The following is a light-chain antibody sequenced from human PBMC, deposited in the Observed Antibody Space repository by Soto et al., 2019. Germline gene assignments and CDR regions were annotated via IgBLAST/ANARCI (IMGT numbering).Light chain of an antibody. Sequence: EIVMTQSPATLSASPGERATLSCRASQSVSSNLAWYQQKPGQAPRLLIYAASTRATGIPARFSGSGSGTEFTLTISSLQSEDFAVYYCHQYNNWPPWTVGQGTKVEIK. CDR2: AAS. J-gene: IGKJ1*01. CDR3: HQYNNWPPWT. V-gene: IGKV3D-15*01. CDR1: QSVSSN.